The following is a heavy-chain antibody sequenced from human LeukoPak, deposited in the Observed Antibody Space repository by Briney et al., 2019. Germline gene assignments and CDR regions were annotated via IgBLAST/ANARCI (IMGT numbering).Heavy chain of an antibody. V-gene: IGHV1-18*01. D-gene: IGHD6-19*01. CDR2: ISAYNGNT. Sequence: VASVKVSCKASGYTFTSYGISWVRQAPGQGLEWMGWISAYNGNTNYAQKLQGRVTMTTDTSTSTAYMELRRVRSDDTAVYYCARVTVDGDFDYWGQGTLVTVSS. CDR3: ARVTVDGDFDY. CDR1: GYTFTSYG. J-gene: IGHJ4*02.